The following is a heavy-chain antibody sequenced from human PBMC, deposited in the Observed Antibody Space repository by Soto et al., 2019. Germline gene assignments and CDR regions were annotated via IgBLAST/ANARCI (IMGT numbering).Heavy chain of an antibody. CDR1: GGSFISYY. J-gene: IGHJ4*02. Sequence: SETLSLTWTVSGGSFISYYWSWIRQPPGKGLEWIGYIYYSGSTNYNPSLKSRVTMSVDTSKNQFSLKLSSVTAADTAVYYCARTLYSYGPRFDYWGQGTLVTVSS. CDR3: ARTLYSYGPRFDY. CDR2: IYYSGST. D-gene: IGHD5-18*01. V-gene: IGHV4-59*01.